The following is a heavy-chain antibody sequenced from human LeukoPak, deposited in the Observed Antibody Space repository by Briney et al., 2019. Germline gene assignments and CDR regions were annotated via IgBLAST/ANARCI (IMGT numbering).Heavy chain of an antibody. D-gene: IGHD3-22*01. Sequence: PGGSLRLSCAASGFTFSDYYMSWIRQAPGKGLEWVSYISSSGSTIYYADSVKGRFTISRDNAKNSLYLQMDSQRAEDTAVYYCARANDSSGSPGDYWGQGTLVTVSS. CDR3: ARANDSSGSPGDY. CDR2: ISSSGSTI. J-gene: IGHJ4*02. V-gene: IGHV3-11*01. CDR1: GFTFSDYY.